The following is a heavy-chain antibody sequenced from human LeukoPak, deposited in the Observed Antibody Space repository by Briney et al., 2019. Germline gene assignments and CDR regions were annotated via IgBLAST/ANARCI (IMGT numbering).Heavy chain of an antibody. Sequence: GGSLRLSCAASGFTFSSYWMSWVRQAPGKGLEWVANIQQNGIEKYSVEGRFTISRDNVNSLLYLRINSLRADDTAMYYCARDRDGKDLWGQGTLVTVSS. J-gene: IGHJ5*02. CDR2: IQQNGIEK. V-gene: IGHV3-7*03. CDR3: ARDRDGKDL. CDR1: GFTFSSYW. D-gene: IGHD1-1*01.